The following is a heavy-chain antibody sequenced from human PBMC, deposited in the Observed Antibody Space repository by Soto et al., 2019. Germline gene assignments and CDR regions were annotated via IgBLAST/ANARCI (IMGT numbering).Heavy chain of an antibody. J-gene: IGHJ4*02. V-gene: IGHV3-33*01. D-gene: IGHD1-20*01. CDR2: IGFDGTNI. Sequence: QGQLVESGGGVVQPGRSLRLSCVASGFDFKTYGMHWVRQAPGKGLEWVAVIGFDGTNIHYSDSVRGPFSISRDNSENTVSLQMNSLRVEYTALYYCVRTACVINNCSYRGVRWGQGTLVTV. CDR3: VRTACVINNCSYRGVR. CDR1: GFDFKTYG.